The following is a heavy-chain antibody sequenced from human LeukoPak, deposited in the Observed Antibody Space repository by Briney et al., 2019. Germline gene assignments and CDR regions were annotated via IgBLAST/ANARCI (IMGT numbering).Heavy chain of an antibody. CDR3: ARGWSYGLNV. D-gene: IGHD2-15*01. CDR2: INSDGSDT. V-gene: IGHV3-74*01. Sequence: GGSLRLSCAASGFTLTAYGMHWVRQAPGKGLEWVSHINSDGSDTNYADFVKGRLTVSRDNAQNTMSLQMNGLRADDTAVYYSARGWSYGLNVWGPGTTVTVSS. J-gene: IGHJ6*02. CDR1: GFTLTAYG.